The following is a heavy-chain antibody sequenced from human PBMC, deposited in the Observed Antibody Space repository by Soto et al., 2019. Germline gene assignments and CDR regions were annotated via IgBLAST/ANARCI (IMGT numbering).Heavy chain of an antibody. D-gene: IGHD6-6*01. J-gene: IGHJ6*02. V-gene: IGHV1-69*01. CDR2: IIPIFGTA. Sequence: QVQLVQSGAEVKKPGSSVKVSCKASGGTFSSDAISWVRQAPGQGLEWMGGIIPIFGTANYAQKFQGRVTITADESTSTAYMELSSLRSEDTAVYYCARAGLAARRYYYYGMDVWGQGTTVTVSS. CDR3: ARAGLAARRYYYYGMDV. CDR1: GGTFSSDA.